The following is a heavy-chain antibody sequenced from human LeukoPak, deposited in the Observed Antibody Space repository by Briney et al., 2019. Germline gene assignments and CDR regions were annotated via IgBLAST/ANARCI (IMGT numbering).Heavy chain of an antibody. D-gene: IGHD5-18*01. V-gene: IGHV3-23*01. J-gene: IGHJ4*02. CDR3: AKDPTWIQFGFDY. Sequence: GSLRLSCVASGFTFSSYAMSWVRQAPGKGLEWVSAISGSGGSTYYADSVKGRFTISRDNSKNTLYLQMNSLRAEDTAVYYCAKDPTWIQFGFDYWGQGTLVTVSS. CDR2: ISGSGGST. CDR1: GFTFSSYA.